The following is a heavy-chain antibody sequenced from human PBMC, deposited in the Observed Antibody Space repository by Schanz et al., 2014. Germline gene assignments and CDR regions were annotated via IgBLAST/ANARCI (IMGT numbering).Heavy chain of an antibody. V-gene: IGHV3-74*01. CDR3: ARDEGRDGYNLAFDV. Sequence: LLVESGGGLVQSGGSLRLSCAASGFTFSSYWMHWVRQPPGEGLVSVSRISGDGTTTSYADSVKGRFFISRDSSKNTLFLQMNSLRADDTAIYFCARDEGRDGYNLAFDVWGQGTLVTVSS. CDR1: GFTFSSYW. CDR2: ISGDGTTT. D-gene: IGHD2-21*01. J-gene: IGHJ3*01.